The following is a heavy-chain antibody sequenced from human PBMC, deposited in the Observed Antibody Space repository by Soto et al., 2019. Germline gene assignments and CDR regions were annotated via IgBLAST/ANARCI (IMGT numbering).Heavy chain of an antibody. V-gene: IGHV3-23*01. CDR3: ARRGSGSYYDY. D-gene: IGHD1-26*01. J-gene: IGHJ4*02. CDR1: GFTFSSYA. Sequence: EVQLLESGGGLVQPGGSLRLSCAASGFTFSSYAMRWVRQAPGKGLEWVSAISGSGDSIYYADSVKGRFTTSRDTSKNTLYLQMNSLRAEDTAVYYCARRGSGSYYDYWGQGTLVTVSS. CDR2: ISGSGDSI.